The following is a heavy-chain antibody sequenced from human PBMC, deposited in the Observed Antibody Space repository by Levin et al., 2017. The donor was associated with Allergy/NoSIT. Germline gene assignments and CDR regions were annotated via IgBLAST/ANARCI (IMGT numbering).Heavy chain of an antibody. CDR3: SLRNPITAAFHY. J-gene: IGHJ4*02. V-gene: IGHV4-34*01. Sequence: SETLSLTCAVYGGSLSGYYWSWIRQPPGRGLEWIGDITQGGNTNYNPSLKSRVAVSIDTSKNHFSLRLNSVTAADTSLYFCSLRNPITAAFHYWAQGTQVTVSS. D-gene: IGHD6-13*01. CDR1: GGSLSGYY. CDR2: ITQGGNT.